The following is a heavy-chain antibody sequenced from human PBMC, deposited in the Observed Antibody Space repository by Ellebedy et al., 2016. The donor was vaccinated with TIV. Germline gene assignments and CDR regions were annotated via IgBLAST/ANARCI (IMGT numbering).Heavy chain of an antibody. Sequence: SETLSLTXAVYGGSFSGYYWSWIRQPPGKGLEWIGEINHSGSTNYNPSLKSRVTISVDTSKNQFSLKLSSVTAADTAVYYCARFVVPRPAFDIWGQGTMVTVSS. J-gene: IGHJ3*02. CDR3: ARFVVPRPAFDI. D-gene: IGHD2-15*01. CDR1: GGSFSGYY. V-gene: IGHV4-34*01. CDR2: INHSGST.